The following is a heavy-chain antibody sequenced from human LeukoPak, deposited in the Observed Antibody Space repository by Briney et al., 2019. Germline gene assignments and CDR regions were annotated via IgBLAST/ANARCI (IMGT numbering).Heavy chain of an antibody. CDR3: AREGTYRYFDYYYYYMDV. V-gene: IGHV3-74*01. J-gene: IGHJ6*03. CDR2: INSDGSST. D-gene: IGHD3-9*01. Sequence: GGSLRLSCAASGFTFNSYSMNWVRQAPGKGLVWVSRINSDGSSTSYADSVKGRFTISRDNAKNTLYLQMNSLRAEDTAVYYCAREGTYRYFDYYYYYMDVWGKGTTITVSS. CDR1: GFTFNSYS.